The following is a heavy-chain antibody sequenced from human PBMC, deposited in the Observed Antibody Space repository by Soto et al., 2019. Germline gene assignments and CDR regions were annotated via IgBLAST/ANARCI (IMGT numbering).Heavy chain of an antibody. Sequence: SETLSLPCTVSGGSISSSSYYWGWIRQPPGKGLEWIGSIYYSGSTYYNPSLKSRVTISVDTSKNQFSLKLSSVTAADTAVYYCARFYGGNDDYWGQGTLVTVSS. J-gene: IGHJ4*02. CDR1: GGSISSSSYY. CDR2: IYYSGST. CDR3: ARFYGGNDDY. V-gene: IGHV4-39*01. D-gene: IGHD4-17*01.